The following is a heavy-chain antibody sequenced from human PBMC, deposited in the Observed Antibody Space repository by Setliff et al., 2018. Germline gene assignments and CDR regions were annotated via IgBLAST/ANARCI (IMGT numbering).Heavy chain of an antibody. V-gene: IGHV1-3*01. J-gene: IGHJ3*02. CDR3: ASGGGATGVSDAFDI. CDR1: GYTFTSYA. Sequence: ASVKVSCKASGYTFTSYAMHWVRQAPGQRLEWMGWINAGNGNTKYSQKFQGRVTITRDTSASTAYMELRSLRSDDTAVYYCASGGGATGVSDAFDIWGQGTMVTVS. D-gene: IGHD1-26*01. CDR2: INAGNGNT.